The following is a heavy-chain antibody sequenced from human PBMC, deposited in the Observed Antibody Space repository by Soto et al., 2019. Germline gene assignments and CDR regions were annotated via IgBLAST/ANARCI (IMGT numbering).Heavy chain of an antibody. J-gene: IGHJ6*01. CDR1: GYTFTSFY. Sequence: QMQLVQSGAEVKRPGASVRVSCKSSGYTFTSFYIHWVRQAPGQGLEWMGIINPSGGITNFAQRIQGRVTMTRDMSTNTQYMELSSLKSDDTAVYYCASSPALSSSGYVIPPDPSHGMDV. D-gene: IGHD6-13*01. CDR2: INPSGGIT. CDR3: ASSPALSSSGYVIPPDPSHGMDV. V-gene: IGHV1-46*01.